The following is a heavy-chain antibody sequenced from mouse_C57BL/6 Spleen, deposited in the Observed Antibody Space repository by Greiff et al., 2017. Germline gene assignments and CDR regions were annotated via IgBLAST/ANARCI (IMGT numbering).Heavy chain of an antibody. CDR2: IYNGDGGT. CDR1: GYTFTSYG. V-gene: IGHV1-80*01. D-gene: IGHD1-1*01. CDR3: DRSGYYGSSYGGYYAMDY. Sequence: VQLQQSGAELVRPGSSVRMSCKTSGYTFTSYGINWVKQRPGKGLEWIGQIYNGDGGTNYNGKVQGKGPLTADRSSSPAYMQLRSLTSEDSAVDFCDRSGYYGSSYGGYYAMDYWGQGTSVTVSS. J-gene: IGHJ4*01.